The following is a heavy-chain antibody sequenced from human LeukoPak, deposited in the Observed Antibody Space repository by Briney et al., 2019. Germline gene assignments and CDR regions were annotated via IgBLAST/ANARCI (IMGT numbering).Heavy chain of an antibody. Sequence: GGSLRLSCAASGFTFSSCWMHWVRQAPGKGLVWVSRINSDGSSTSYADSVKGRFTISRDNAKNTLYLQMNSLRAEDTAVYYCARAWYSSSWYIDYWGQGTLVTVSS. CDR3: ARAWYSSSWYIDY. CDR1: GFTFSSCW. J-gene: IGHJ4*02. CDR2: INSDGSST. V-gene: IGHV3-74*01. D-gene: IGHD6-13*01.